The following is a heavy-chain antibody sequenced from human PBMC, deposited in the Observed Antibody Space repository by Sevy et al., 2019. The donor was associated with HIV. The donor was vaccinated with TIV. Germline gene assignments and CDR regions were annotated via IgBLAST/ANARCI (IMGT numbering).Heavy chain of an antibody. D-gene: IGHD1-26*01. J-gene: IGHJ3*02. CDR3: ARERGISFIVGATTGTFDI. Sequence: GGSLRLSCAASGFTFSSNWMSWVRQAPGKWLEWVANIKQDGSEIYYVDSVKGRFTISRDNAKNSLYLQMSSLRAEDTAVYYCARERGISFIVGATTGTFDIWGQGTMVTVSS. CDR2: IKQDGSEI. V-gene: IGHV3-7*01. CDR1: GFTFSSNW.